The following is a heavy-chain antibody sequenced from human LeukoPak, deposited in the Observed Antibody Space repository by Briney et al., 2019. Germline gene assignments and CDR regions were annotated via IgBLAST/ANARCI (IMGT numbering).Heavy chain of an antibody. Sequence: GASVKVSCKASGYTFTSYGISWVRHAPGQGLEWMGWISAYNGNTNYSRKSQGRVIMITDTSTSTAYMELRSLRSDHTAVYYCHTGPSLSWVDATRDSLMVYWGQGTLVTVSS. D-gene: IGHD2-15*01. J-gene: IGHJ4*02. CDR2: ISAYNGNT. V-gene: IGHV1-18*01. CDR1: GYTFTSYG. CDR3: HTGPSLSWVDATRDSLMVY.